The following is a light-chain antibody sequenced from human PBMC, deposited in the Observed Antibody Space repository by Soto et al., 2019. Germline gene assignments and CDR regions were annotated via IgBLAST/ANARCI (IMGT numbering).Light chain of an antibody. Sequence: EIEMTQSPATLSLSPGERATLSCRASQNINTNLAWYQQSPGRAPRLFIYHTSTRATGIPDRFSGSGSGTEFTLTISSLEPEDFAVYYCQQRSNWPPITFGQGTRLEIK. CDR3: QQRSNWPPIT. CDR1: QNINTN. V-gene: IGKV3-11*01. J-gene: IGKJ5*01. CDR2: HTS.